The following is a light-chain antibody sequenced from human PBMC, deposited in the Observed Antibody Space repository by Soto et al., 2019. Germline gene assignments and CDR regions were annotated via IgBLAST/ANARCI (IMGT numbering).Light chain of an antibody. J-gene: IGKJ1*01. Sequence: DIVMTQSPDSLAVSLGERATINCKSSQSVLYSSNNKNYFAWYQQKPGQPPKLLIYWASTRESGVPDRFSGSGSGTDFTLTISSLQAEDVAVYYCQQYYSTPRTFGQGTRWIS. V-gene: IGKV4-1*01. CDR1: QSVLYSSNNKNY. CDR2: WAS. CDR3: QQYYSTPRT.